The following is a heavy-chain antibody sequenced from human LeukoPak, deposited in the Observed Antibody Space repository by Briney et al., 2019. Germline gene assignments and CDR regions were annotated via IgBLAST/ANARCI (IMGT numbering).Heavy chain of an antibody. CDR2: NYYSGST. CDR1: GGSISSSSYY. Sequence: PSETLSLTCTVSGGSISSSSYYWGWIRQPPGKGLEWIGSNYYSGSTYYNPSLKSRVTISVDTSKNQFSLKLSSVTAADTAVYYCARQIYGDYGNWFDPWGQGTLVTVSS. D-gene: IGHD4-17*01. V-gene: IGHV4-39*01. J-gene: IGHJ5*02. CDR3: ARQIYGDYGNWFDP.